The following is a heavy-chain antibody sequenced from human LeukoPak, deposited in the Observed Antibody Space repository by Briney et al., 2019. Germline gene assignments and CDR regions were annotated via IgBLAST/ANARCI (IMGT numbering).Heavy chain of an antibody. V-gene: IGHV4-39*07. Sequence: PSGTLSLTCTVSGGSISSSSYYWGWIRQPPGKGLEWIGSIHYSGSTYYNPSLKSRVTMSVDTSKNQFSLNLSSVTAADTAVYYCARGSRYSSGGVRWFDPWGQGTLVTVSS. CDR2: IHYSGST. CDR3: ARGSRYSSGGVRWFDP. D-gene: IGHD6-19*01. CDR1: GGSISSSSYY. J-gene: IGHJ5*02.